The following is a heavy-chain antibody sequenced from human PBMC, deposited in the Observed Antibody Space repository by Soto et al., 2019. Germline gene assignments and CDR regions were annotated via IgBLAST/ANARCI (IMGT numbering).Heavy chain of an antibody. J-gene: IGHJ5*02. CDR1: EGSFGGYY. CDR2: IYYSGST. V-gene: IGHV4-59*01. Sequence: SETLSLTCAVNEGSFGGYYWTWVRQSPGRGLEWIGYIYYSGSTNYNPSLKSRVTISVDTSKNQFSLKLSSVTAADTAVYYCARVHYYDSSGYQYNWFDPWGQGTLVTVSS. D-gene: IGHD3-22*01. CDR3: ARVHYYDSSGYQYNWFDP.